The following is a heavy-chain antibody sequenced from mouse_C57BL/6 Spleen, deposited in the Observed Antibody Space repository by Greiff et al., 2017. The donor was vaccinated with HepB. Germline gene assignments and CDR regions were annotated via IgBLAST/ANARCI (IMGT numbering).Heavy chain of an antibody. Sequence: QVQLQQPGTELVMPGASVKLSCKASGYTFTSYWMHWVKQRPGQGLEWIGNINPSDSGTNYNEKFKSKATLTVDKSSSTAYMQLSSLTSEDSAVYYGERMIYYDYDGGYAMDYWGQGTSVTVSS. CDR2: INPSDSGT. V-gene: IGHV1-53*01. CDR1: GYTFTSYW. CDR3: ERMIYYDYDGGYAMDY. D-gene: IGHD2-4*01. J-gene: IGHJ4*01.